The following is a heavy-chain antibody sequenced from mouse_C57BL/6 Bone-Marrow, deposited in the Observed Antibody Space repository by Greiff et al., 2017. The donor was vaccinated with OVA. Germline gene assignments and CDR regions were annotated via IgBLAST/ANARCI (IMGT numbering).Heavy chain of an antibody. D-gene: IGHD1-1*01. Sequence: QVTLKVSGPGILQSSQTLSLTCSFSGFSLSTSGMGVSWIRQPSGKGLEWLAHIYWDDDKRYNPSLKSRLTISKDTSRNQVFLKITSEDTADTTTDYCARTPPKSSTTVVATRDWYFDVWGTGTTVTVSS. CDR2: IYWDDDK. CDR1: GFSLSTSGMG. V-gene: IGHV8-12*01. J-gene: IGHJ1*03. CDR3: ARTPPKSSTTVVATRDWYFDV.